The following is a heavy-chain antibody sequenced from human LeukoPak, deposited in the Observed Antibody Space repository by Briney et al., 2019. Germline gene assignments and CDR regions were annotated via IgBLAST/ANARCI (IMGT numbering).Heavy chain of an antibody. CDR2: IPYDGSNK. Sequence: GGSLRLSCAASEFTFSSYAMHWVRQAPGKGLEWVAVIPYDGSNKYYADSVKGRFTISRDNSKNTLYLQMNSLRAEDTAVYSCARGPTEWDEGYFDYWGQGTLVTVSS. D-gene: IGHD1-26*01. V-gene: IGHV3-30*04. CDR3: ARGPTEWDEGYFDY. CDR1: EFTFSSYA. J-gene: IGHJ4*02.